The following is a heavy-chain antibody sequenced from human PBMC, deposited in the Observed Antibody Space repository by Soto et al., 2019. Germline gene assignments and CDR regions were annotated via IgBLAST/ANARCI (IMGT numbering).Heavy chain of an antibody. V-gene: IGHV3-66*01. Sequence: GGSLRLSCAASGFTVSSNYMSWVRQAPGKGLEWVSVIYSGGSTYYADSVKGGFTISRDNSKNTLYLQMNSLRAEDTAVYYCARAPSPMIRGLVAFDIWGQGTMVTVSS. CDR1: GFTVSSNY. J-gene: IGHJ3*02. CDR3: ARAPSPMIRGLVAFDI. D-gene: IGHD3-10*01. CDR2: IYSGGST.